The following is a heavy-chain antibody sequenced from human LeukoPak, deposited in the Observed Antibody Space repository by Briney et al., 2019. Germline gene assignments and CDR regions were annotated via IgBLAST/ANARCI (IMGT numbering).Heavy chain of an antibody. CDR2: IKQDGSEK. Sequence: PGGSLRLSCAASGFTFSSYAMSWVRQAPGKGLEWVANIKQDGSEKYYVDSVKGRFTISRDNAKNSLYLQMNSLRAEDTAVYYCARDYYGSGSSYFDYWGQGTLVTVSS. V-gene: IGHV3-7*01. D-gene: IGHD3-10*01. J-gene: IGHJ4*02. CDR1: GFTFSSYA. CDR3: ARDYYGSGSSYFDY.